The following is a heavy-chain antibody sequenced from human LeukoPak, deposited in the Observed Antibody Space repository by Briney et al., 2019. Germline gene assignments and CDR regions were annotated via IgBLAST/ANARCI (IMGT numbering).Heavy chain of an antibody. CDR3: ARGGPLVGPSFEDYYYMDV. J-gene: IGHJ6*03. Sequence: GGSLRLSCAASGFTFSSYSMNWVRQAPGKGLEWVSSISSSSSYIYYADSVKGRFTISRDNAKNSLYLQMNSPRAEDTAVYYCARGGPLVGPSFEDYYYMDVWGKGTTVTVSS. D-gene: IGHD1-26*01. CDR2: ISSSSSYI. V-gene: IGHV3-21*01. CDR1: GFTFSSYS.